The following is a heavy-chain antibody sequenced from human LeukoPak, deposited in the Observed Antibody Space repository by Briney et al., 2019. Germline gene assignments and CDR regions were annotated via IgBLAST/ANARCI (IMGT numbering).Heavy chain of an antibody. CDR2: TYYRSKWYN. Sequence: SSQTLSLTCAISGDSFSGNSTAYNWIRQSPSRGLEWLGRTYYRSKWYNDYAVSVKSRIIINPDTSKNQLSLQLKSVTPEDTAVYYCARGGQGDGYSADEAFDFWGQGTMVTVPS. D-gene: IGHD5-24*01. J-gene: IGHJ3*01. CDR1: GDSFSGNSTA. V-gene: IGHV6-1*01. CDR3: ARGGQGDGYSADEAFDF.